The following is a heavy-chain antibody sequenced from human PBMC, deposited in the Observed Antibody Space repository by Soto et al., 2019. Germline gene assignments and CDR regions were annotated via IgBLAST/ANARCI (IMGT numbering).Heavy chain of an antibody. CDR3: ARDEAQVGATIWFDP. J-gene: IGHJ5*02. V-gene: IGHV3-21*01. Sequence: PGGSLILSSAASGFTFSSYSVNWVRQAPGKGLEWVSSISSSSSYIYYADSVKGRFTISRDNAKNSLYLQMNSLRAEDTAVYYCARDEAQVGATIWFDPWGQGTLVTVSS. CDR2: ISSSSSYI. D-gene: IGHD1-26*01. CDR1: GFTFSSYS.